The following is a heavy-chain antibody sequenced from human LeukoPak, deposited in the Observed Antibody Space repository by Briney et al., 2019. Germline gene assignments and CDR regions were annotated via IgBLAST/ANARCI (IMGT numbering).Heavy chain of an antibody. CDR1: GFNFSSYS. D-gene: IGHD3-3*01. CDR2: ISSSSSYI. Sequence: PGGSLRLCCAASGFNFSSYSMNSVRQAPGRGVEGVSSISSSSSYIYYADSVKGRFTISSDNAKNSLYLQMNILRAEDTAVYYCARDSHYDFWSGSYYYMDVWGKGTTVTVSS. V-gene: IGHV3-21*01. CDR3: ARDSHYDFWSGSYYYMDV. J-gene: IGHJ6*03.